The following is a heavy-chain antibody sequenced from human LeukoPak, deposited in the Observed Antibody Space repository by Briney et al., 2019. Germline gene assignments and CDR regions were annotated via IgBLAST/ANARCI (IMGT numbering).Heavy chain of an antibody. CDR1: GFTVSSNY. D-gene: IGHD3-22*01. Sequence: GGSLRLSCAASGFTVSSNYMSWVRQAPGKGLEWVSVIYSGGSTYYADSVKGRFTISRDNSKNTLYLQMNSLRAEDTAVYYCAREAFEGAIGVYDRYPHGAFDIWAKGQWSPSLQ. CDR3: AREAFEGAIGVYDRYPHGAFDI. J-gene: IGHJ3*02. V-gene: IGHV3-53*01. CDR2: IYSGGST.